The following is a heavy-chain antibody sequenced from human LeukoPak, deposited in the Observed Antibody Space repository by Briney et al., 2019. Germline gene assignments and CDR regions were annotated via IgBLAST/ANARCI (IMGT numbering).Heavy chain of an antibody. Sequence: GGSLRLSCAASGFTFSSYAMSWVRQAPGKGLEWVGRIKSKTDGGTTDYAAPVKGRFTISRDDSKNTLYLQMNSLKTEDTAVYYCTTESEDMGYSYGSLEYWGQGTLVTVSS. J-gene: IGHJ4*02. V-gene: IGHV3-15*01. CDR1: GFTFSSYA. CDR2: IKSKTDGGTT. CDR3: TTESEDMGYSYGSLEY. D-gene: IGHD5-18*01.